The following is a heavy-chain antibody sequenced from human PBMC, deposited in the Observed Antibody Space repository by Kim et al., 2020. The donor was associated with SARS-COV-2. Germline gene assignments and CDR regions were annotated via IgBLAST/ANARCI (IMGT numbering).Heavy chain of an antibody. Sequence: GGSLRLSCAASGFTFSTYVMSWVRQGPGKGLEWVSIISESGENAYYADSVWGRFVISRDNSKNTLYRQLNSLRVEDTALYYCTKRREIRGAFDIWGQGTMVTVSS. CDR3: TKRREIRGAFDI. CDR2: ISESGENA. CDR1: GFTFSTYV. V-gene: IGHV3-23*01. J-gene: IGHJ3*02.